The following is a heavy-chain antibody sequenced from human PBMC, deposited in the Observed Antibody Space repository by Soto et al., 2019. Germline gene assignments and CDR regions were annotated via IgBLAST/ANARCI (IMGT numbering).Heavy chain of an antibody. CDR2: IKSKTDGGTT. CDR3: TTDPAHMMLRWQAYYYYYMDV. CDR1: GFTFSNAW. V-gene: IGHV3-15*01. Sequence: GGSLRLSCAASGFTFSNAWMSWVRQAPGKGLEWVGRIKSKTDGGTTDYAAPVKGRFTISRDDSKNTLYLQMNSLKTEDTAVYYCTTDPAHMMLRWQAYYYYYMDVWGKGTTVTVSS. D-gene: IGHD3-16*01. J-gene: IGHJ6*03.